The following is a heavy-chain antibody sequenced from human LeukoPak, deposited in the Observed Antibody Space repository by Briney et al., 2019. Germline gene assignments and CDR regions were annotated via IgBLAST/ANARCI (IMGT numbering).Heavy chain of an antibody. D-gene: IGHD2-15*01. Sequence: SETLSLTCAVYGGSFSGHYWSWIRQPPGKGLEWIGSIYYSGSTYYNPSLKSRVTISVDTSKNQFSLKLSSVTAADTAVYYCCCSSRCLVPVVRTITNDYWGQGTLVTISS. V-gene: IGHV4-34*01. J-gene: IGHJ4*02. CDR3: CCSSRCLVPVVRTITNDY. CDR2: IYYSGST. CDR1: GGSFSGHY.